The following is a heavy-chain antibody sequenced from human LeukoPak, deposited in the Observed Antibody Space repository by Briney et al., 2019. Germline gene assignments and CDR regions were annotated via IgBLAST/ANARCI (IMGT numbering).Heavy chain of an antibody. CDR3: ARDPGQYYDILTGYYTPYYFDY. V-gene: IGHV1-18*01. CDR2: ISTYNADT. J-gene: IGHJ4*02. CDR1: GYTLTSYG. Sequence: ASVKVSCKASGYTLTSYGVSWVRQAPGQGLEWMGWISTYNADTDYAQKFQGRVTMTTETSTSTAYMELRSLTSDDTAVYYCARDPGQYYDILTGYYTPYYFDYWGQGTLVTVSS. D-gene: IGHD3-9*01.